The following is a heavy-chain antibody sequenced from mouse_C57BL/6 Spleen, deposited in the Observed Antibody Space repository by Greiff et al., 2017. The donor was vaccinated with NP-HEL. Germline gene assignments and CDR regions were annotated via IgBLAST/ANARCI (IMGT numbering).Heavy chain of an antibody. V-gene: IGHV5-17*01. Sequence: EVQVVESGGGLVKPGGSLKLSCAASGFTFSDYGMHWVRQAPEKGLEWVAYISSGSSTIYYADTVKGRFTVSRDNAKNTLFLQMTSLRSEDTAMYYCARADYYGSSLDYWGQGTTLTVSS. CDR3: ARADYYGSSLDY. D-gene: IGHD1-1*01. J-gene: IGHJ2*01. CDR1: GFTFSDYG. CDR2: ISSGSSTI.